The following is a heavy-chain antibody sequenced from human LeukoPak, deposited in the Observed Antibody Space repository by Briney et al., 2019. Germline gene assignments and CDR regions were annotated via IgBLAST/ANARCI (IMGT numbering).Heavy chain of an antibody. CDR2: IYYSGST. CDR1: GGSISSGGYY. Sequence: SQTLSLTCTVSGGSISSGGYYWSWIRQHPGKGLEWIGYIYYSGSTYYNPSLKSRVTISVDTSKNQFSLKLSSVTAADTAVYYCARVGYYYDSSNWFDPWGQGTLVTVSS. J-gene: IGHJ5*02. V-gene: IGHV4-31*03. D-gene: IGHD3-22*01. CDR3: ARVGYYYDSSNWFDP.